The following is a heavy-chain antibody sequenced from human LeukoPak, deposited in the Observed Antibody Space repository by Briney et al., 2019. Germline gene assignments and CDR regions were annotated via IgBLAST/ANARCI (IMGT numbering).Heavy chain of an antibody. Sequence: GGSLRLSCAASGFTFSSYAMSWVRQAPGKGLEWVSAISGSGGSTYYADSVKGRFTISRDNSKNTLYLQMNSLRAEDTAVYYCARSRDSSGYYFGLYYWGQGTLVTVSS. D-gene: IGHD3-22*01. J-gene: IGHJ4*02. V-gene: IGHV3-23*01. CDR1: GFTFSSYA. CDR2: ISGSGGST. CDR3: ARSRDSSGYYFGLYY.